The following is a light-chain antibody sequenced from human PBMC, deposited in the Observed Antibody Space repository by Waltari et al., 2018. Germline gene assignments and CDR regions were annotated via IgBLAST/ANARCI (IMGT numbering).Light chain of an antibody. CDR1: NIGDKD. CDR3: QVWDSVGDHPWV. Sequence: SYVLTQLPSVSVAPGPTAKLTCGGNNIGDKDVHCSQQGPGQAPVLVVYDVTDRPSGIPERFSGSNSGGAAILTITRVEAGDEADYYCQVWDSVGDHPWVFGGGTKVTVL. J-gene: IGLJ3*02. V-gene: IGLV3-21*02. CDR2: DVT.